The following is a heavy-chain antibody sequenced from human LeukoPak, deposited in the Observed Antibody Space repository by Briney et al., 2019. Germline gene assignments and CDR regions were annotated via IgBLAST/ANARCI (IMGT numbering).Heavy chain of an antibody. Sequence: GSLRLSCAASGFTFSSYAMSWIRQPPGKGLEWIGEINHSGSHNYNPSLKSRVTISVDTSKNQFSLKLYSVTAADTAVYYCALGGDFDYWGQGTLVTVSS. V-gene: IGHV4-34*08. J-gene: IGHJ4*02. CDR2: INHSGSH. CDR3: ALGGDFDY. D-gene: IGHD3-16*01. CDR1: GFTFSSYA.